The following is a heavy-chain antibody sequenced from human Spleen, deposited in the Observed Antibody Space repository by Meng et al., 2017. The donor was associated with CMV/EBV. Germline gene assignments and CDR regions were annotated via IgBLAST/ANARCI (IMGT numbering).Heavy chain of an antibody. D-gene: IGHD3-3*01. CDR1: GGTFSSYA. Sequence: SVKVSCKASGGTFSSYAISWVRQAPGQGLEWMGGIIPIFGTANYAQKFQGRVTVTTDTSTSTAYMEMTGLKSDDTAVYYCARGDLRAWFDPWGQGTLVTVSS. J-gene: IGHJ5*02. V-gene: IGHV1-69*05. CDR2: IIPIFGTA. CDR3: ARGDLRAWFDP.